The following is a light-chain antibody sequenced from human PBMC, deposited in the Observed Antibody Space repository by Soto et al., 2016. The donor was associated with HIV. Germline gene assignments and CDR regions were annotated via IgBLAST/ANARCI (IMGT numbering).Light chain of an antibody. CDR2: KTS. V-gene: IGKV1-5*03. CDR1: QSVSVW. Sequence: DIQMTQFPSTLSASIGDRVTITCRASQSVSVWLAWYQQKPGKAPNLLIFKTSTLEIGVPSRFSGSGSGTDFTLTLSSVQPDDVGTYYCQQYNSVPWTFGRGTKLEMK. J-gene: IGKJ1*01. CDR3: QQYNSVPWT.